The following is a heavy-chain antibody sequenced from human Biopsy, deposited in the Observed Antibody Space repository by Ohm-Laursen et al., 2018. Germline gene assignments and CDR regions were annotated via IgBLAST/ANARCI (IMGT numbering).Heavy chain of an antibody. CDR2: VFHSGIP. J-gene: IGHJ5*02. Sequence: TLSLTCTVSGGSVSSNVHYWAWIRQPPGKGLECIGTVFHSGIPFYNPSLKSRVTISIDTSKNHFSLNLSSVTAADTAVYYCARHPTGFWFDPWGQGTLVTVSS. V-gene: IGHV4-39*01. CDR3: ARHPTGFWFDP. CDR1: GGSVSSNVHY.